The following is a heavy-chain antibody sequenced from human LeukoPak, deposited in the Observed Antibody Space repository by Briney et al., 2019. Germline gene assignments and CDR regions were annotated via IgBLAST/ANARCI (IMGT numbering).Heavy chain of an antibody. CDR2: IYSGGAT. CDR3: ARGPDPLYFYYYYMDV. V-gene: IGHV3-53*01. Sequence: GGSLRLSCTASGFTVSSNYMSWVRQAPGKGLEWVSVIYSGGATYHADSVKARFTISRDNSKNTLYLQMNSLRAEDTAVYYCARGPDPLYFYYYYMDVWGKGTTVAASS. J-gene: IGHJ6*03. CDR1: GFTVSSNY.